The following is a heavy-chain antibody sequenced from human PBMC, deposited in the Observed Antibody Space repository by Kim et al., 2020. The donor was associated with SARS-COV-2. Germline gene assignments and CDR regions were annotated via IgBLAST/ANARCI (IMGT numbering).Heavy chain of an antibody. CDR2: INPNSGGT. CDR3: ARGLEPYNWFDP. D-gene: IGHD1-1*01. V-gene: IGHV1-2*06. Sequence: ASVKVSCKASGYTFTGYYMHWVRQAPGQGLEWMGRINPNSGGTNYAQKFQGRVTMTRDTSISTAYMELSRLRSDDTAVYYCARGLEPYNWFDPWGQGTLVTVSS. CDR1: GYTFTGYY. J-gene: IGHJ5*02.